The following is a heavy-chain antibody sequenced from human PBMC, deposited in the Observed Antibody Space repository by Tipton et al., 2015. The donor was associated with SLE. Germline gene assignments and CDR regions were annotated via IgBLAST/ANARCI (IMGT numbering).Heavy chain of an antibody. CDR2: INHSGST. Sequence: LRLSCAVYGGSFSGYYWSWIRQPPGKGLEWIGEINHSGSTNYNPSLKSRVTISVDTSKNQFSLKLSSVTAADTAVYYCASPDSSGSNWFDPWGQATLVTVSS. J-gene: IGHJ5*02. V-gene: IGHV4-34*01. D-gene: IGHD3-22*01. CDR1: GGSFSGYY. CDR3: ASPDSSGSNWFDP.